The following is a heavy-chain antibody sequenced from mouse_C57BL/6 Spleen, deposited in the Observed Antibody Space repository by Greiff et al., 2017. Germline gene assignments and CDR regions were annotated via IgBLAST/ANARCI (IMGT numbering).Heavy chain of an antibody. CDR1: GYTFTSYW. D-gene: IGHD2-1*01. Sequence: QVQLQQPGAELVRPGSSVKLSCKASGYTFTSYWMDWVKQRPGQGLEWIGNIYPSDSETHYNQQFKDKATLTVDKSSSTAYMQLSSLTSEDSAVYYCAMAYGNSWFADWGQGTLVTVSA. CDR2: IYPSDSET. V-gene: IGHV1-61*01. CDR3: AMAYGNSWFAD. J-gene: IGHJ3*01.